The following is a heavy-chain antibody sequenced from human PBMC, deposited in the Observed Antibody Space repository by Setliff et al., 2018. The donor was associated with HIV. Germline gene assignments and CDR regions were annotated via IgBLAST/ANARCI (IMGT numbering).Heavy chain of an antibody. V-gene: IGHV3-7*03. CDR2: IKQDGSET. Sequence: GGSLRLSCAASGFSFDSYSMHWVRQAPGKGLEWVANIKQDGSETYYMGSVKGRSTISRDNAKNSLYLQINNLRRDDTAMYYCARNTDVDSVYRPFHIWGQGTMVTVSS. CDR1: GFSFDSYS. J-gene: IGHJ3*02. D-gene: IGHD1-26*01. CDR3: ARNTDVDSVYRPFHI.